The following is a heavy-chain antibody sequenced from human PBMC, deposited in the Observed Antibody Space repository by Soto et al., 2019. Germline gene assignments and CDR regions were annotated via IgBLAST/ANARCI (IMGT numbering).Heavy chain of an antibody. Sequence: QVQLVQSGAEVKKPGASVKVSCKASGYTFTSYDINWVRQATGQGLEWMGWMNPTRGNTGYAQKFQGTVTMTRNTSISRAYMELSSLRSEDTAVYYCARPIVARRYSSSGMDVWGQGTTVTAS. D-gene: IGHD5-12*01. CDR1: GYTFTSYD. CDR3: ARPIVARRYSSSGMDV. CDR2: MNPTRGNT. J-gene: IGHJ6*02. V-gene: IGHV1-8*01.